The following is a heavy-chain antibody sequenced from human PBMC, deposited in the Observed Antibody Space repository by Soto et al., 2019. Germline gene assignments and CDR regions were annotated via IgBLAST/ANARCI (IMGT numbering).Heavy chain of an antibody. V-gene: IGHV1-69*13. D-gene: IGHD2-15*01. CDR2: IIPIFGTA. CDR3: ARGGGRGYSFFSPLDY. CDR1: GGPFSSYA. J-gene: IGHJ4*02. Sequence: SVKVSCKACGGPFSSYAISWVRQAPGQGLEWMGGIIPIFGTANYSQKFQGRVTITADESTSTAYMELSSLRSEDTAVYYCARGGGRGYSFFSPLDYWGQGTMVTVSS.